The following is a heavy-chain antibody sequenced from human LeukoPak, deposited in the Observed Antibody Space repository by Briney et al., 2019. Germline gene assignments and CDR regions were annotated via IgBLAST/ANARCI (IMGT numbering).Heavy chain of an antibody. J-gene: IGHJ3*01. CDR1: GGSMSHH. V-gene: IGHV4-59*11. Sequence: SETLSLTCTVSGGSMSHHWSWIRQSPGKGLEWIGYISHTASTNYNPSLKSRVTLSIDTSKSQLSFQLTSVAAADTAVYYCAREKSPERKTWLQLGAFDVWGQGTVVTVSS. D-gene: IGHD5-24*01. CDR2: ISHTAST. CDR3: AREKSPERKTWLQLGAFDV.